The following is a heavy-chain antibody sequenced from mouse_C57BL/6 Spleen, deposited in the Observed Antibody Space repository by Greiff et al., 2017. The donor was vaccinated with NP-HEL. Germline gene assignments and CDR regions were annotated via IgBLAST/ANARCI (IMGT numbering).Heavy chain of an antibody. V-gene: IGHV1-52*01. J-gene: IGHJ2*01. Sequence: QVQLQQPGAELVRPGSSVKLSCKASGYTFTSYWMHWVKQRPIQGLEWIGNIDPSDSETHYNQKFKDKATLTVDKSSSTAYMQLSSLTSEDSAVYYCARSGGSYYYGYWGQGTTLTVSS. CDR2: IDPSDSET. CDR3: ARSGGSYYYGY. CDR1: GYTFTSYW. D-gene: IGHD1-1*01.